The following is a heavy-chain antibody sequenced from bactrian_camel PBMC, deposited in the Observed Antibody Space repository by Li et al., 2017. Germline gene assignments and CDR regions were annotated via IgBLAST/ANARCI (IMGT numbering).Heavy chain of an antibody. CDR2: RYAGGSA. V-gene: IGHV3S55*01. CDR1: GYSYGNYC. D-gene: IGHD2*01. J-gene: IGHJ4*01. Sequence: VQLVESGGGSVQAGGSLRLSCAASGYSYGNYCLGWFRLAPGKEREGVAARYAGGSAYYVDSVKGRFTISEDHAKNTLYLQMNSLKDEDTALYYCATEWWYLFRCMGQGTQVTVS.